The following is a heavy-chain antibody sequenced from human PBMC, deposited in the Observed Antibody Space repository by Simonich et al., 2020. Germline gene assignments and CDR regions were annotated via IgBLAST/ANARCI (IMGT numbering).Heavy chain of an antibody. CDR3: ACLGTGDAFDI. CDR2: IKQDGSEK. D-gene: IGHD3-9*01. V-gene: IGHV3-7*01. J-gene: IGHJ3*02. CDR1: GFTFSSYW. Sequence: EVQLVESGGGLVQPGGSLRLSCAASGFTFSSYWMSWVRQAPGKGLEWGANIKQDGSEKDYWDSVKGRFTISRDNAKNSLYLQMNSLRAEDTAVYYCACLGTGDAFDIWGQGTMVTVSS.